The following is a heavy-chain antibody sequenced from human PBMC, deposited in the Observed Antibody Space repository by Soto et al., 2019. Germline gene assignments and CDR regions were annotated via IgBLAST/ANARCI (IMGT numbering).Heavy chain of an antibody. J-gene: IGHJ5*02. V-gene: IGHV1-8*01. CDR3: ARLLGYDSSGYYLPINWFDP. CDR2: MNPNSGNT. Sequence: QVQLVQSGAEVKKPGASVKVSCKASGYTFTSYDINWVRQATGQGLEWMGWMNPNSGNTGYAQKFQGRVTMTRNTSISTAYMELGSLRSEDTAVYYCARLLGYDSSGYYLPINWFDPWGQGTLVTVSS. D-gene: IGHD3-22*01. CDR1: GYTFTSYD.